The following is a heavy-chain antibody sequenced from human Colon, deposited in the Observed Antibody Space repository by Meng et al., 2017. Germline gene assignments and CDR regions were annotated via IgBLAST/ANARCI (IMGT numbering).Heavy chain of an antibody. CDR1: GGPISGSSYY. CDR2: IYYSGST. V-gene: IGHV4-39*07. CDR3: ARGGYCGYDLAYYYYYYGMDV. D-gene: IGHD5-12*01. Sequence: SETLSLTCTVSGGPISGSSYYWGCIRQPPGKGLEWIGSIYYSGSTYYNPSLKSRVTISVDTSKNQFSLRLSSVTAADTAVYYCARGGYCGYDLAYYYYYYGMDVWGQGTTVTVSS. J-gene: IGHJ6*02.